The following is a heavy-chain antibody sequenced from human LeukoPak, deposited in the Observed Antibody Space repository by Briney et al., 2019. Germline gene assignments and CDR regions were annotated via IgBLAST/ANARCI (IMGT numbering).Heavy chain of an antibody. CDR3: AKIEGKYQLANVPDH. J-gene: IGHJ4*02. D-gene: IGHD2-2*01. V-gene: IGHV3-30*02. Sequence: PGGSLKLSCAASGFAFSTYGMHWVRQAPGKGLEWVAFIRYDGNNKYYADFVKGRFTISRDNSKNTLYLHMNSLRTEDTAVYYCAKIEGKYQLANVPDHWGQGTLVTVSS. CDR2: IRYDGNNK. CDR1: GFAFSTYG.